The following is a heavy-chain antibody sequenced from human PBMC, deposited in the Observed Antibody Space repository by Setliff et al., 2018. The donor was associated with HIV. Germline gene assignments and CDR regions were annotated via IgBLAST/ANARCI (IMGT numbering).Heavy chain of an antibody. J-gene: IGHJ4*02. CDR1: GFTLSNYD. Sequence: GGSLRLSCAASGFTLSNYDMHWVRQAPGKGLEWVASTTSSGSVTYYRDSVRGRFTISRDNARNFLFLQMSSLRVEDTAIYYCATPRNYYGGGSLDHWGQGTLVTVSS. CDR2: TTSSGSVT. V-gene: IGHV3-48*03. D-gene: IGHD3-10*01. CDR3: ATPRNYYGGGSLDH.